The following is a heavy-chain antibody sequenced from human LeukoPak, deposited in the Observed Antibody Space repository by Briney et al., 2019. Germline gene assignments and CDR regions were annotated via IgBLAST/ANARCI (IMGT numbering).Heavy chain of an antibody. CDR2: ISSSSSSI. Sequence: PGGSLRLSCAASGFTFSDYYMSWIRQAPGKGLEWVSYISSSSSSIYYADSVKGRFTISRDNAKNSLYLQMNSLRDEDTGIYYCARRPVRLVSNTLDYWGQGTLVTVSS. V-gene: IGHV3-11*04. J-gene: IGHJ4*02. CDR1: GFTFSDYY. CDR3: ARRPVRLVSNTLDY. D-gene: IGHD3-9*01.